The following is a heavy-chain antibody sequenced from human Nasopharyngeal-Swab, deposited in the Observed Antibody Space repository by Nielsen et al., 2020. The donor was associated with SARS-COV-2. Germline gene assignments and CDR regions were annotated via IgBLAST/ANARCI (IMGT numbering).Heavy chain of an antibody. V-gene: IGHV1-18*01. CDR3: ARDQLLGYYFDY. CDR1: GYTFTSYG. Sequence: ASVKVSCKASGYTFTSYGISWVRQAPGQGLEWMGWISAYNGNTNYAQKLQGRVTMTTDTSTSTAYMELRSLRPDDTAVYYCARDQLLGYYFDYWGQGTLVTVSS. CDR2: ISAYNGNT. J-gene: IGHJ4*02. D-gene: IGHD2-2*01.